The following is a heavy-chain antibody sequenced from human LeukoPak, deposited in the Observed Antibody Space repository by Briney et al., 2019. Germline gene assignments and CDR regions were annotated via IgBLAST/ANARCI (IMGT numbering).Heavy chain of an antibody. CDR3: ARLGYSSSWHHSGAFDI. V-gene: IGHV4-38-2*01. D-gene: IGHD6-13*01. CDR2: IYHSGNT. CDR1: GYSISSGYY. J-gene: IGHJ3*02. Sequence: SETLSLTCAVSGYSISSGYYWGWIRQPPGKGLECIGSIYHSGNTSYNPSLKSRVTISVDTSRNEFSLKLSSVTAADTAVYYCARLGYSSSWHHSGAFDIWGQGTMVTVSS.